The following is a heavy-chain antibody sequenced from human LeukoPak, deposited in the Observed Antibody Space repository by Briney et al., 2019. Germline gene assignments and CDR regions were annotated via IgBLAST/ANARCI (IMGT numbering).Heavy chain of an antibody. Sequence: AFVKVSCKASGYTFTSYGISWGRQAPGQGLEWMGRISAYNGNTTNAQKLQGRVTMTTVTSTRKAFMELRSLRSDDTAVYYCARDLADPSKDRYCSGGSCYYYYYYGMDVWGQGTTVTVSS. CDR2: ISAYNGNT. V-gene: IGHV1-18*01. D-gene: IGHD2-15*01. CDR1: GYTFTSYG. CDR3: ARDLADPSKDRYCSGGSCYYYYYYGMDV. J-gene: IGHJ6*02.